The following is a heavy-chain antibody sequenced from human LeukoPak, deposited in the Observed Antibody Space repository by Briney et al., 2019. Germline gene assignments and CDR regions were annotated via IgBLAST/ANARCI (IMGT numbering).Heavy chain of an antibody. CDR2: IWYDGSNK. J-gene: IGHJ4*02. CDR1: GFTFSSYG. CDR3: ARDYSTVTAILYYFDY. Sequence: PGRSLRLSCAASGFTFSSYGMHWVRQAPGKGLEWVAVIWYDGSNKYYADSVKGRFTISRDNSKNTLYLQMNSLSAEDTAVYYCARDYSTVTAILYYFDYWGQGTLVTVSS. D-gene: IGHD2-21*02. V-gene: IGHV3-33*01.